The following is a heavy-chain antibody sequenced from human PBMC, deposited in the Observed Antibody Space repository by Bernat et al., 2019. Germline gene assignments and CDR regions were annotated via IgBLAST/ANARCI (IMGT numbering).Heavy chain of an antibody. CDR2: ISGSGGST. V-gene: IGHV3-23*04. D-gene: IGHD5-24*01. J-gene: IGHJ4*02. CDR1: GFTFDDYG. CDR3: AKERAVEMATSSFDY. Sequence: EVQLVESGGGVVRPGGSLRLSCAASGFTFDDYGMSWVRQAPGKGLEWVSGISGSGGSTYYADSVKGRFTISRDNSKNTLYLQMNSLRAEDTAVYYCAKERAVEMATSSFDYWGQGTLVTVSS.